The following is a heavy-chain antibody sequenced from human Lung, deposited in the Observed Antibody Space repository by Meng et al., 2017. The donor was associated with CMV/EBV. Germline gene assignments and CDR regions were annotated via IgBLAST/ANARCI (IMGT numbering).Heavy chain of an antibody. CDR3: ARVRQESFIVGATAFDY. Sequence: SXTXSLXCTVSGGSISSSSYYWGWIRQPPGKGLEWIGSIYYSGSTYYNPSLKSRVTIPVDTSKNQFSLKLSSVTAADTAVYYCARVRQESFIVGATAFDYXGQGXLVTVSS. V-gene: IGHV4-39*07. D-gene: IGHD1-26*01. CDR2: IYYSGST. CDR1: GGSISSSSYY. J-gene: IGHJ4*02.